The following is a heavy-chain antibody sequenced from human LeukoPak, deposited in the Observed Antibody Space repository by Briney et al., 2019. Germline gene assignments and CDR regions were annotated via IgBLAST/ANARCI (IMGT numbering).Heavy chain of an antibody. J-gene: IGHJ4*02. CDR2: IIPILGIA. D-gene: IGHD3-10*01. CDR3: ARACAFYGSGSYYCDGY. Sequence: SVKVSCKASGGTFSSYAISWVRQAPGQGLEWMGRIIPILGIANYAQKFQGRVTITADKSTSTAYVELSSLRSEDTAVYYCARACAFYGSGSYYCDGYWGQGTLVTVSS. CDR1: GGTFSSYA. V-gene: IGHV1-69*04.